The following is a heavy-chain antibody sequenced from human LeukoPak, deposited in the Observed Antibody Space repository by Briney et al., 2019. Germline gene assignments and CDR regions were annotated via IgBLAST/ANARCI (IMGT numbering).Heavy chain of an antibody. CDR3: AVEFPSFGY. CDR1: GFTFSSYS. V-gene: IGHV3-66*01. J-gene: IGHJ4*02. CDR2: IYSGGST. D-gene: IGHD2/OR15-2a*01. Sequence: GGSLRLSCAASGFTFSSYSMNWVRQAPGKGLEWVSVIYSGGSTYYADSVKGRFTISRDNSKNTLYLQMNSLRAEDTAVYYCAVEFPSFGYWGQGTLVTVSS.